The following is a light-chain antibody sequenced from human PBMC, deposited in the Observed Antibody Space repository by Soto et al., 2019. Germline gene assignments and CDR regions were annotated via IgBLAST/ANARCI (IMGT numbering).Light chain of an antibody. J-gene: IGKJ1*01. CDR2: WAS. V-gene: IGKV4-1*01. CDR1: PSVLYSSNNKNY. Sequence: DIVMTQTPDSLAVSLGERATINCKSSPSVLYSSNNKNYSAWYQQKPGHPPKLLIYWASTRESGVPDRFSGSGSGTDFTLTISSLQAEDVAVYYCQQYYSTLTWTFGQGTKVEIK. CDR3: QQYYSTLTWT.